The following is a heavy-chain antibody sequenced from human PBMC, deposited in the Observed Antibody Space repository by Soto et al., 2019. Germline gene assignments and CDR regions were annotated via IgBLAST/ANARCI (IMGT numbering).Heavy chain of an antibody. CDR3: ATRITVFGLLIPPFDP. J-gene: IGHJ5*02. D-gene: IGHD3-3*01. Sequence: SETLSLTCAVYGGSVNGYYWNWIRQPPGKGLEWIGEINHTGGTHYNTSLKSRVTMSVDTSKNQFSLRLSSVTAADTAIYYCATRITVFGLLIPPFDPWGKGPQVTVSS. V-gene: IGHV4-34*01. CDR1: GGSVNGYY. CDR2: INHTGGT.